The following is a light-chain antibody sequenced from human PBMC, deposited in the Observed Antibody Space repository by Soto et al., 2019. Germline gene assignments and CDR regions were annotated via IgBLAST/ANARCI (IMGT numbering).Light chain of an antibody. Sequence: IVLTQSPGTLSLAPGKGATLSCRASQSLSSDSLAWYRQKLGQAPRLLIYGVSKRATGLPDRFSGGGSGTDFTLTITRLEPQDSAVYYCQQCGTSPPSFGQGTKLEIK. J-gene: IGKJ2*01. CDR1: QSLSSDS. CDR3: QQCGTSPPS. V-gene: IGKV3-20*01. CDR2: GVS.